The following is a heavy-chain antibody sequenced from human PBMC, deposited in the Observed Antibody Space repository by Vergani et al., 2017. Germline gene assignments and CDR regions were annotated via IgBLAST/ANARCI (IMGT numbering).Heavy chain of an antibody. J-gene: IGHJ4*02. V-gene: IGHV1-24*01. CDR2: FDPEDGET. CDR1: GYTLTELS. Sequence: QVQLVQSGAEVKKNGASVKVSCKVSGYTLTELSMHWVRQAPGKGLEWMGGFDPEDGETIYAQKFQGRVTITEDTSTDTAYMELSSLRSEDTAVYYCATDSLKLSGSYEVWGQGTLVTVSS. CDR3: ATDSLKLSGSYEV. D-gene: IGHD1-26*01.